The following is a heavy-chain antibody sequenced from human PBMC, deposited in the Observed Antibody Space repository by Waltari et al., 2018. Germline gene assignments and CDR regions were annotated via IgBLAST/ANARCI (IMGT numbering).Heavy chain of an antibody. CDR3: ARGSYSNLGYFDY. CDR2: ISGGRVNT. J-gene: IGHJ4*02. Sequence: QVQLQESGPGLVTPSETLSLTCAVSGYSISSGYGWGWIRQPPGKGLEWIGQISGGRVNTYYDPSLKSRVTVSKDTSKNQFSLKLSSVTAADTAVYYCARGSYSNLGYFDYWGQGVLVTVSS. D-gene: IGHD4-4*01. CDR1: GYSISSGYG. V-gene: IGHV4-38-2*01.